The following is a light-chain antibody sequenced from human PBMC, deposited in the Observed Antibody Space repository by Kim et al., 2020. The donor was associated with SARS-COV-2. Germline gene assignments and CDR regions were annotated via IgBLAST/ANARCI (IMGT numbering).Light chain of an antibody. J-gene: IGLJ2*01. CDR2: GKN. V-gene: IGLV3-19*01. CDR3: NSRDSSDEHPVV. CDR1: SLRSYY. Sequence: SSELTQDPAVSVALGQTVRITCQGDSLRSYYASWYQQKPGQAPVLVIYGKNNRPSGIPDRFSGSSSGNTASLTITGAQAEDEADYYCNSRDSSDEHPVVF.